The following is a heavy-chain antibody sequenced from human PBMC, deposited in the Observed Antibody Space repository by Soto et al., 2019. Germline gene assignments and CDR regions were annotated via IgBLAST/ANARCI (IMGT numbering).Heavy chain of an antibody. J-gene: IGHJ4*02. V-gene: IGHV4-34*01. CDR3: ARGGDSSSSRPFDY. Sequence: PSETLSLTCAVYGGSFSVYYWRWIRHPPGKGLEWIGEINHSGSTNYNPSLKSRVTISVDTSKNQFSLKLSSVTAADTAVYYCARGGDSSSSRPFDYWGQGTLVTVSS. CDR2: INHSGST. CDR1: GGSFSVYY. D-gene: IGHD6-6*01.